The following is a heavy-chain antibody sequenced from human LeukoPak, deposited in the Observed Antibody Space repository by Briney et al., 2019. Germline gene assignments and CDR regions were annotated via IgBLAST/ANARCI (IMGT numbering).Heavy chain of an antibody. D-gene: IGHD6-13*01. V-gene: IGHV3-66*02. CDR2: IYSGGST. Sequence: GGSLRLSCAASGFAVSSNYMSWVRQAPGKGLEWVSVIYSGGSTYYADSVKGRFTISRDNSKNTLYLQMNSLRAEDTAVYYCARDLRGNIAAVNYYYMDVWGKGTTVTVSS. CDR1: GFAVSSNY. J-gene: IGHJ6*03. CDR3: ARDLRGNIAAVNYYYMDV.